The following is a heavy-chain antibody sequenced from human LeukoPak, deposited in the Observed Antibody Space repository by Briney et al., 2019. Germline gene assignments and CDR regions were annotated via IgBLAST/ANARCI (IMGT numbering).Heavy chain of an antibody. Sequence: PSETLSLTCTVSGGSISSSSYYWGWIRQPPGKGLEWIGSIYYSGSTYYNPSLKSRVTISVDTSKNQFSLKLSSVTAADTAVYYCARLGYYDSSGYYPLQGYYFDYWGQGTLVTVSS. CDR2: IYYSGST. CDR3: ARLGYYDSSGYYPLQGYYFDY. CDR1: GGSISSSSYY. D-gene: IGHD3-22*01. J-gene: IGHJ4*02. V-gene: IGHV4-39*01.